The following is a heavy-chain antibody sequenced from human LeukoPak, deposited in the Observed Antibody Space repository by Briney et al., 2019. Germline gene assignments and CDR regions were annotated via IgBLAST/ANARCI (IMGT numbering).Heavy chain of an antibody. D-gene: IGHD3-10*01. CDR1: GYTFTSYG. Sequence: GASVKVSCKASGYTFTSYGISWVRQAPGQGLEWMGWISAYNGNTNYAQKLQGRVTKTTDTSTSTAYMELRSLRSDDTAVYYCARAARITMVRGVISIDYWGQGTLVTVSS. CDR3: ARAARITMVRGVISIDY. CDR2: ISAYNGNT. J-gene: IGHJ4*02. V-gene: IGHV1-18*01.